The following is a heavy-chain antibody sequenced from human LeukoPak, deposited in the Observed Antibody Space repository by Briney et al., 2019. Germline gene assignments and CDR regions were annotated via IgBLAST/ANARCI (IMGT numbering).Heavy chain of an antibody. CDR2: ISGSGGST. CDR1: GFTFSSYA. J-gene: IGHJ3*02. V-gene: IGHV3-23*01. D-gene: IGHD3-16*02. Sequence: GGSLRLSCAASGFTFSSYAMSWVRQAPGKGLEWVPAISGSGGSTYYADSVKGRFTISRDNSKNTLYLQMNSLRAEDTAVYYCAKDLDYDYIWGSYRYSTGHAFDIWGQGTMVTVSA. CDR3: AKDLDYDYIWGSYRYSTGHAFDI.